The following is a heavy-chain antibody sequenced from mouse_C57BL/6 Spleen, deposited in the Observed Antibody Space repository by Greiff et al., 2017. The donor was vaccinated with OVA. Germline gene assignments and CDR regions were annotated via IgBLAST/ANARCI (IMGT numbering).Heavy chain of an antibody. CDR3: ARPTAQARAMDY. CDR2: IHPNSGST. Sequence: QVQLQQPGAELVKPGASVKLSCKASGYTFTSYWMHWVKQRPGQGLEWIGMIHPNSGSTNYNEKFKSKATLTVDKSSSTAYMQVSSLTSEDSAVYYCARPTAQARAMDYWGQGTSVTVSS. CDR1: GYTFTSYW. J-gene: IGHJ4*01. D-gene: IGHD3-2*02. V-gene: IGHV1-64*01.